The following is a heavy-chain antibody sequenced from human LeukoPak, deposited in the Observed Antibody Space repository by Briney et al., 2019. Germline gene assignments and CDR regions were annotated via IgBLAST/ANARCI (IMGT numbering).Heavy chain of an antibody. J-gene: IGHJ4*02. CDR1: GFTVSSNY. D-gene: IGHD3-10*01. Sequence: GGSLRLSCAASGFTVSSNYISWVRQAPGKGLEWVSVISGDGSTYYYTDPVKGRFTISRDNSKNTLYLQMNSLRAEDTAVYYCARGYGSGAGYFDYWGQGTLVTVSS. CDR2: ISGDGST. CDR3: ARGYGSGAGYFDY. V-gene: IGHV3-53*01.